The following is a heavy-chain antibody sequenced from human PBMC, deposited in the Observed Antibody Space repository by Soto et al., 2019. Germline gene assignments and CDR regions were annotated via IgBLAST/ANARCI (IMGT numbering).Heavy chain of an antibody. CDR1: GGSISNYY. CDR2: IYYSRSTT. J-gene: IGHJ6*02. Sequence: QVQLQESGPGLVKPSETLSLTCTVSGGSISNYYWSWVRQPPGKGLDWIGYIYYSRSTTNYNPSLKGRATISVDTSKNQFSLRLTXVTXXXXXXXXXXXXXXXXXXXXXXXXXXMDVWGQGTTVT. CDR3: XXXXXXXXXXXXXXXXXMDV. V-gene: IGHV4-59*01.